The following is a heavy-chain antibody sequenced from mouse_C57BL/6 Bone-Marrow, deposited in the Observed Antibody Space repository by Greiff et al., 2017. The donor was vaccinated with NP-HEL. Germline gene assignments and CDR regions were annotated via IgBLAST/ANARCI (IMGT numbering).Heavy chain of an antibody. J-gene: IGHJ3*01. CDR3: ARGPGYYYGSSTWFAY. CDR2: ISDGGSYT. Sequence: EVKLMESGGGLVKPGGPLKLSCAASGFTFSSYAMSWVRQTPEKRLEWVATISDGGSYTYYPDNVKGRFTISRDNAKNNLYLQMSHLKSEDTAMYYCARGPGYYYGSSTWFAYWGQGTLVTVSA. V-gene: IGHV5-4*03. D-gene: IGHD1-1*01. CDR1: GFTFSSYA.